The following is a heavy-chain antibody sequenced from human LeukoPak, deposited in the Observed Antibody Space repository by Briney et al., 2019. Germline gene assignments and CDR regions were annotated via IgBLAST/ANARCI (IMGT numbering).Heavy chain of an antibody. J-gene: IGHJ1*01. D-gene: IGHD3-16*01. V-gene: IGHV4-59*01. CDR1: GGSISSYY. CDR3: ARVRGDFETD. Sequence: SETLSLTCSVSGGSISSYYWTWIRQPPGKGLEWIGYRYYSGSTTYNPSLKSRVTISADTSKSQFSLKLISVTAADTAIYYCARVRGDFETDWGQGTLVTVPS. CDR2: RYYSGST.